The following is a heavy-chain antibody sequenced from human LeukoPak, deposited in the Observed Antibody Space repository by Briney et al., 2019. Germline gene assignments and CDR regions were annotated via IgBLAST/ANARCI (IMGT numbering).Heavy chain of an antibody. Sequence: GGSLRLSCTASGFTFGDYAMSWVRQAPGKGLEWVGFIRSKAYGGTIEYAASVKGRFTISRDDSKSIAYLQMNSLKTEDTVLYYCTRDPYCRSSSCYWGIDYWGQGTLVTVSS. D-gene: IGHD2-15*01. CDR1: GFTFGDYA. CDR2: IRSKAYGGTI. V-gene: IGHV3-49*04. J-gene: IGHJ4*02. CDR3: TRDPYCRSSSCYWGIDY.